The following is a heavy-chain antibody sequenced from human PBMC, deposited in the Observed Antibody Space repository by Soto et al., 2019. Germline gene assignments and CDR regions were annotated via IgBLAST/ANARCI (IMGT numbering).Heavy chain of an antibody. CDR3: GGGPGKRGGYCTNGVCSRSTRIWVDV. Sequence: PSETLSLTCAVYGGSFSGYYWSWIRQPPGKGLEWIGEINHSGSTNYNPSLKSRVTISVDTSKNQFSLKLSSVTAADTAVYYCGGGPGKRGGYCTNGVCSRSTRIWVDVWGKGTTVTVSS. D-gene: IGHD2-8*01. V-gene: IGHV4-34*01. CDR2: INHSGST. J-gene: IGHJ6*04. CDR1: GGSFSGYY.